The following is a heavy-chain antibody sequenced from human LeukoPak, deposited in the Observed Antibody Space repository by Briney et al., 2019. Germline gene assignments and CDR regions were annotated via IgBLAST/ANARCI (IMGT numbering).Heavy chain of an antibody. Sequence: SETLSLTCTVSGGSISSSSYYWGWIRQPPGKGPEWIGYIYHSGSTYYNPSLKSRVTISVDRSKNQFSLKLSSVTAADTAVYYCARIAVAGTGYYFDYWGQGTLVTVSS. CDR2: IYHSGST. V-gene: IGHV4-30-2*01. D-gene: IGHD6-19*01. J-gene: IGHJ4*02. CDR3: ARIAVAGTGYYFDY. CDR1: GGSISSSSYY.